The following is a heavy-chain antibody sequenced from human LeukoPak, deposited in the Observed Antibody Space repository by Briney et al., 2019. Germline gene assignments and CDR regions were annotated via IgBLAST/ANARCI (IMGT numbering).Heavy chain of an antibody. CDR3: ARGRFDY. Sequence: PSETLSLTCTVSGYSVSSGYYWGWIRQSPGKGLEWIGSIYHSGSTYYSPSLRSRITISVDTSKNQFSLKLSSVTAADTAVYYCARGRFDYWGQGTLVTVSS. V-gene: IGHV4-38-2*02. J-gene: IGHJ4*02. CDR2: IYHSGST. CDR1: GYSVSSGYY.